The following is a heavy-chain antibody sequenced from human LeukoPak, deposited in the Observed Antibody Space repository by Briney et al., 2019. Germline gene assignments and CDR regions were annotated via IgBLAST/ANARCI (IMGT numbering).Heavy chain of an antibody. CDR1: GYTFTSNY. J-gene: IGHJ4*02. CDR2: IYPRDGST. V-gene: IGHV1-46*01. CDR3: ASSRSGSYYVPFDY. D-gene: IGHD1-26*01. Sequence: ASVKVSCKASGYTFTSNYIHWVRQAPGQGLEWMGMIYPRDGSTSYAQKFQGRVTITADESTSTAYMELSSLRSEDTAVYYCASSRSGSYYVPFDYWGQGTLVTVSP.